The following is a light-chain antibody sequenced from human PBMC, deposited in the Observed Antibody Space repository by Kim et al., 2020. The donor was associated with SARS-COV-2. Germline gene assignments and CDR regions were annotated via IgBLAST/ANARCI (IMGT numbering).Light chain of an antibody. V-gene: IGLV3-19*01. CDR1: SLRTYY. CDR3: NSRDNSGNHVL. CDR2: GKN. J-gene: IGLJ2*01. Sequence: SSELTQDPAVSVALGQTVRITCQGDSLRTYYASWYQQKPGQAPILVIYGKNNRPSGIPDRFSGSGSGNTASLTVTGAQAVDEADYYCNSRDNSGNHVLFGGGTQLTVL.